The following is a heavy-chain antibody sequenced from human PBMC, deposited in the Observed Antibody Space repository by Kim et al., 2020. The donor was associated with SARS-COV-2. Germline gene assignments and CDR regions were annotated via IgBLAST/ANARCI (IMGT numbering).Heavy chain of an antibody. D-gene: IGHD6-13*01. CDR3: ARDLIAAGGTRWCHDY. J-gene: IGHJ4*02. V-gene: IGHV3-21*01. Sequence: YADSVKGRFTISRDNAKNSLYLKMNSLRAEDTAVYYCARDLIAAGGTRWCHDYWGQETLVTVSS.